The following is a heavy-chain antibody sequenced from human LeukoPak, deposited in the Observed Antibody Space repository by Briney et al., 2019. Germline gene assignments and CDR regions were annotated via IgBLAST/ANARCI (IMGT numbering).Heavy chain of an antibody. CDR1: GGSISSYY. D-gene: IGHD3-22*01. CDR3: ARVSYYYDSSGYSHGYYFDY. J-gene: IGHJ4*02. V-gene: IGHV4-59*01. CDR2: IYYSGST. Sequence: SETLSLTCTVSGGSISSYYWSWIRQPPGKGLEWIGYIYYSGSTNYNPSLKSRVTISVDTSKNQFSLKLSSVTAADTAVYYCARVSYYYDSSGYSHGYYFDYWGQGTLVTVSS.